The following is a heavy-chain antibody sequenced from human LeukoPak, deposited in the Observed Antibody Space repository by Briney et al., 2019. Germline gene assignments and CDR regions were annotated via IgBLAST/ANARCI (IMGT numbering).Heavy chain of an antibody. Sequence: GGSLRLSCANSVFTFSTYSMKWVRQAPGKGLEWVSYISSSSSTIYYADSVKGRFTISRDNAKNSLYLQMNSLRAEDTAVYCCTAPSVEMATSHPYYFDDWGQGTLVTVSS. V-gene: IGHV3-48*01. CDR3: TAPSVEMATSHPYYFDD. D-gene: IGHD5-24*01. CDR1: VFTFSTYS. J-gene: IGHJ4*02. CDR2: ISSSSSTI.